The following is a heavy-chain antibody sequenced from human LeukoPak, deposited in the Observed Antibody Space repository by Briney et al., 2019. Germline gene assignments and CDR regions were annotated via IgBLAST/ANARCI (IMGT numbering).Heavy chain of an antibody. J-gene: IGHJ4*02. V-gene: IGHV1-2*02. CDR2: INPNSGGT. Sequence: ASVKVSCKASGYTFTGYYMHWVRQAPGQGLEWMGWINPNSGGTNYAQKFQGRGTMTRDTSISTAYMELSRLRPDDTAVYYCARDLMGVTHFDYWGQGTLVTVSS. CDR1: GYTFTGYY. D-gene: IGHD2-21*02. CDR3: ARDLMGVTHFDY.